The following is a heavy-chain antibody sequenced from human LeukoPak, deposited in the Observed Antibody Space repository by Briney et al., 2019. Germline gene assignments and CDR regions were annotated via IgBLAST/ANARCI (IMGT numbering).Heavy chain of an antibody. V-gene: IGHV3-21*01. CDR1: GFTFSAYT. J-gene: IGHJ3*02. CDR2: ISSSGYR. D-gene: IGHD2-15*01. Sequence: GGSLRLSCAASGFTFSAYTINWVRQAPGKGLEWVSSISSSGYRYYADSVKGRFTISRDNAKNSLSLQMNSLRAEDTAVYYCARGGGAFDIWGQGTMVTVSS. CDR3: ARGGGAFDI.